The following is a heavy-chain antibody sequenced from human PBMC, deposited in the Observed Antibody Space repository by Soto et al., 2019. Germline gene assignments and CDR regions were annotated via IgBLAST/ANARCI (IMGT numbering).Heavy chain of an antibody. CDR1: GFNFITYS. CDR3: AREETPWPLAPGLGV. Sequence: GGSLRLSCAASGFNFITYSLSWVRQAPGKGLEWVASISSSAVYIDYADSVKGRFTISRDNAKNSVSLQMNSLGDEDKPVYYSAREETPWPLAPGLGVWGQGATVTVSS. CDR2: ISSSAVYI. V-gene: IGHV3-21*01. J-gene: IGHJ6*02.